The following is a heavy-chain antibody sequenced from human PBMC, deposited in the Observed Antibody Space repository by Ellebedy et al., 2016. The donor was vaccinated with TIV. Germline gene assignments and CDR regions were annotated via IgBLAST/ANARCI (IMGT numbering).Heavy chain of an antibody. D-gene: IGHD1-26*01. CDR1: GITFRTDA. Sequence: GGSLRLSXAASGITFRTDAMTWVRQDPGKGLEWVSAISGSGGSTYYADSVKGRFIISRDNSKNMLFLQMNSLRAEDTAVYYCAKSVGIVGAKSYWYFDLWGRGTLVTVFS. J-gene: IGHJ2*01. V-gene: IGHV3-23*01. CDR3: AKSVGIVGAKSYWYFDL. CDR2: ISGSGGST.